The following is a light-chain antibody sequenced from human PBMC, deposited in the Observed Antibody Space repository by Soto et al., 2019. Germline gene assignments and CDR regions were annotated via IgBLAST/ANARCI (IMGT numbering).Light chain of an antibody. CDR3: QQRSIWPRNT. CDR2: DAS. V-gene: IGKV3-11*01. Sequence: EIVLTQSPATLSLSSGERATFSCRASQSVGSYLAWYQKKPGQPPRLLXYDASNRATGIPARFSGSGSGTDLTLTISSLETEDVAVYYCQQRSIWPRNTFGLGTKVDIK. CDR1: QSVGSY. J-gene: IGKJ2*01.